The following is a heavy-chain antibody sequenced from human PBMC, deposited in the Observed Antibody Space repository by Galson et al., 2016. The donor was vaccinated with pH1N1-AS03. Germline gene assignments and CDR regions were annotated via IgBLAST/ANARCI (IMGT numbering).Heavy chain of an antibody. Sequence: SVKVSCKASGGTFSNYAISWVRQAPEQGLEWLGGFIPVFNTVKYEQKFQGRVTITTDESTSTAYMEVRSLRSEDTAVYYCAGRQNGRHYDFWSGARGFDSWGQGTLVTVSS. CDR2: FIPVFNTV. D-gene: IGHD3-3*01. CDR3: AGRQNGRHYDFWSGARGFDS. V-gene: IGHV1-69*05. J-gene: IGHJ4*02. CDR1: GGTFSNYA.